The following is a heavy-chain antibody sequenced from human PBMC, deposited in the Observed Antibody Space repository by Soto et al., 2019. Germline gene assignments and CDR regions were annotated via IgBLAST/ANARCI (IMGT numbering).Heavy chain of an antibody. CDR2: IYYSGST. CDR1: GGSVSSGSYY. V-gene: IGHV4-61*01. CDR3: ARFYDSSVNFDY. J-gene: IGHJ4*02. D-gene: IGHD3-22*01. Sequence: QVQLQESGPGLVKPSETLALTCTVSGGSVSSGSYYWSWIRQPPGKGLEWIGYIYYSGSTNYNPSRKSRVTISVDTSKNQFSLKLSSVTAADTAVYYCARFYDSSVNFDYWGQGTLVTVSS.